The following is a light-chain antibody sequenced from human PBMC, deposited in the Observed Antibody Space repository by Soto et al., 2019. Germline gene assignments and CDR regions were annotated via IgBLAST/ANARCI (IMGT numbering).Light chain of an antibody. V-gene: IGKV1-39*01. CDR1: QSISTY. Sequence: DLQMTQSPSSLSASVGDRVTITCRASQSISTYLNWYQQKVGKAPKLLIYAASSLQRGVPSRFSGSGSGTDFALTISSLQPEDFATYYCQQSFSTPRTFGQGTKLEIK. CDR3: QQSFSTPRT. CDR2: AAS. J-gene: IGKJ2*02.